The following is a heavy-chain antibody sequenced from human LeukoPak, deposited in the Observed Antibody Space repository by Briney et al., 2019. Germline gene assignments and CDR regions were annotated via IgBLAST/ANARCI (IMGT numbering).Heavy chain of an antibody. V-gene: IGHV4-59*12. D-gene: IGHD3-22*01. CDR3: ARDAYYYDSSGYQHFDY. CDR1: GGSISSYY. CDR2: IYYSGST. J-gene: IGHJ4*02. Sequence: SETLSLTCTVSGGSISSYYWSWIRQPPGKGLEWIGYIYYSGSTNYNPSLKSRVTMPVDTSKNQFSLKLSSVTAADTAVYYCARDAYYYDSSGYQHFDYWGQGTLVTVSS.